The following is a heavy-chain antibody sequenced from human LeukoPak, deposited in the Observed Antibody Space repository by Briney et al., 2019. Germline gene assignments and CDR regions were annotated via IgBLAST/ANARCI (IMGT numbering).Heavy chain of an antibody. D-gene: IGHD3-10*01. Sequence: SETLSLTCTVSGGSISSYYWSWMRQPPGKGLEWIGYIHYSESTKYNPSLKSRVTMSVDTSKNQFSLKLSSVTAADTAVYYCASRSGSFSDALDIWGQGTLVTVSS. CDR3: ASRSGSFSDALDI. V-gene: IGHV4-59*08. J-gene: IGHJ3*02. CDR2: IHYSEST. CDR1: GGSISSYY.